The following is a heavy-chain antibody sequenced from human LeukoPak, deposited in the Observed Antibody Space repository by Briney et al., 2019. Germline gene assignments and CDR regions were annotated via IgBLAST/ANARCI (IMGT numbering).Heavy chain of an antibody. Sequence: SETLSLTCTVSGGSISSYYWSWIRQPPGKGLEWIGYIYYSGSTNYDPSLKSRVTISVDTSKNQFSLKLSSVTAADTAVYYCARGGHYYDSSGYSDYWGLGTLVTVSS. J-gene: IGHJ4*02. V-gene: IGHV4-59*01. CDR2: IYYSGST. CDR3: ARGGHYYDSSGYSDY. CDR1: GGSISSYY. D-gene: IGHD3-22*01.